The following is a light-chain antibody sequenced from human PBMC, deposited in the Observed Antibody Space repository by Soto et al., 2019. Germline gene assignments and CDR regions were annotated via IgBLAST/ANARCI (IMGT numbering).Light chain of an antibody. CDR3: QQLNSYPPP. Sequence: DIQLTQSPSFLSASVGDRVTITCRASQGISSYLAWYQQKPGKAPKLLIYAASTLQSGVPSRFSGSGSGTEFTLTISSLQPEDFATYYCQQLNSYPPPFGGGTKLEIK. J-gene: IGKJ4*01. V-gene: IGKV1-9*01. CDR1: QGISSY. CDR2: AAS.